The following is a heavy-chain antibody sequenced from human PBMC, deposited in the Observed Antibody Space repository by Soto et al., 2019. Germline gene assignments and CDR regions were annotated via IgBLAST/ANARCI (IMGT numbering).Heavy chain of an antibody. V-gene: IGHV4-39*01. CDR2: SSYNGGT. J-gene: IGHJ4*02. CDR1: TDSSSFTNSY. CDR3: ARHRIEVVWRGFDF. Sequence: SETLSLTVTISTDSSSFTNSYWGWIRQPPGKGLQWIGSSSYNGGTFYNPSLKGRVVISFDTSKKQSSLQVTSVTAADTAVYFCARHRIEVVWRGFDFWGQGSPVTVSS. D-gene: IGHD3-10*01.